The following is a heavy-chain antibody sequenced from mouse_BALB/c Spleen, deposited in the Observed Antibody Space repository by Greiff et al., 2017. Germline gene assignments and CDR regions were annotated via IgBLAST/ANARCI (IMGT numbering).Heavy chain of an antibody. CDR1: GFTFSSYT. CDR2: ISSGGSYT. V-gene: IGHV5-6-4*01. J-gene: IGHJ2*01. Sequence: EVQRVESGGGLVKPGGSLKLSCAASGFTFSSYTMSWVRQTPEKRLEWVATISSGGSYTYYPDSVKGRFTISRDNAKNTLYLQMSSLKSEDTAMYYCTRDWDDYFDYWGQGTTLTVSS. D-gene: IGHD4-1*01. CDR3: TRDWDDYFDY.